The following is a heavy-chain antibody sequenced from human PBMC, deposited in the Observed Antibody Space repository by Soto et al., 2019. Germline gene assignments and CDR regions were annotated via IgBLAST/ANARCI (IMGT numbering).Heavy chain of an antibody. CDR2: ISYDGSNK. J-gene: IGHJ5*02. CDR1: GFTFSSYG. Sequence: ESGGGVVQPGRSLRLSCAASGFTFSSYGMHWVRQAPGKGLEWVAVISYDGSNKYYADSVKGRFTISRDNSKNTLYLQMNSLRAEDTAVYYCAKGAYSSSWYDWFDPWGQGTLVTVSS. CDR3: AKGAYSSSWYDWFDP. D-gene: IGHD6-13*01. V-gene: IGHV3-30*18.